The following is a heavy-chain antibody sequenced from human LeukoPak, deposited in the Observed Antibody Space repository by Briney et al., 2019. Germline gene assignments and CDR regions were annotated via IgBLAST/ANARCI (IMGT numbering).Heavy chain of an antibody. CDR1: GFTFSSHW. V-gene: IGHV3-74*01. D-gene: IGHD3-10*01. Sequence: PGGSLRLSCAASGFTFSSHWMHWVRQAPGKGLVWVSSINSDGSSTSYADSVKGRFTISRDNAKNTLYLQMNSLRAEDTAVYYCARGPPYGSGSCYPGDYWGQGTLVTVSS. J-gene: IGHJ4*02. CDR2: INSDGSST. CDR3: ARGPPYGSGSCYPGDY.